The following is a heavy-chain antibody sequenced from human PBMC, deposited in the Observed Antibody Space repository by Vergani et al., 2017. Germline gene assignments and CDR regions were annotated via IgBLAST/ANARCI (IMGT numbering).Heavy chain of an antibody. CDR1: GGSISSSSYY. V-gene: IGHV4-39*01. CDR2: IYYSGST. Sequence: QLQLQESGPGLVKPSETLSLTCTVSGGSISSSSYYWGWLRQPPGKGLEWIGSIYYSGSTYDNPSLKSRVTISVDTSKNQFSLKLSSVTAADTAVYYCASFITRVDTATTRQTWYAFDIWGQGTMVTVSS. J-gene: IGHJ3*02. D-gene: IGHD5-18*01. CDR3: ASFITRVDTATTRQTWYAFDI.